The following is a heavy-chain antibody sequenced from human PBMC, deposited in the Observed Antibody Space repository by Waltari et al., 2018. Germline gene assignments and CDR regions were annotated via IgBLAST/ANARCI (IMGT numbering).Heavy chain of an antibody. CDR2: INAGNGNT. Sequence: QVQLVQSGAEVKKPGASVKVSCKASGYPFTSYAMHCGRPAPGQRLEWRGWINAGNGNTKYSQKFQGRVTITRDTSASTAYMELSSLRSEDTAVYYCARGYCSGGSCYSFDYWGQGTLVTVSS. V-gene: IGHV1-3*01. CDR1: GYPFTSYA. D-gene: IGHD2-15*01. J-gene: IGHJ4*02. CDR3: ARGYCSGGSCYSFDY.